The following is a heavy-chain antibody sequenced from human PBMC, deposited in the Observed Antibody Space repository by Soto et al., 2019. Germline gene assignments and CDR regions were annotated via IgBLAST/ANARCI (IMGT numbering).Heavy chain of an antibody. CDR1: GYTFTSYG. V-gene: IGHV1-18*01. CDR2: ISAYNGNT. D-gene: IGHD3-3*01. J-gene: IGHJ6*03. CDR3: AREDHYDFWSGYRPHMDV. Sequence: ASVKASCKASGYTFTSYGSSWVRQAPGQGLEWMGWISAYNGNTNYAQKLQGRVTMTTDTSTSTAYMELRSLRSDDTAVYYCAREDHYDFWSGYRPHMDVWGKGTTVTVSS.